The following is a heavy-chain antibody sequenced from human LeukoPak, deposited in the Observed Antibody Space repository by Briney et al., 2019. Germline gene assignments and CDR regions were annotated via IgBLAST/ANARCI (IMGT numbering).Heavy chain of an antibody. CDR1: GGSFSGYH. D-gene: IGHD2-2*01. CDR3: ARGNLVVVAAAQRAFSYMDV. CDR2: ILHSGRT. V-gene: IGHV4-34*01. J-gene: IGHJ6*03. Sequence: SETLSLTCAVSGGSFSGYHWTWFRQPPGKGLEWNGEILHSGRTNYNPSLKSRVTMSVDTSKGQFSLKLSSVTAADTAVYYCARGNLVVVAAAQRAFSYMDVWGNGTTVTVSS.